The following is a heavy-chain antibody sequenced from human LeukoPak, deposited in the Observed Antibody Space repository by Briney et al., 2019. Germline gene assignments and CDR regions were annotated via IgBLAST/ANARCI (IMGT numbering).Heavy chain of an antibody. CDR1: GGSISGYY. CDR2: IYSSGST. J-gene: IGHJ5*02. V-gene: IGHV4-59*01. Sequence: SETLSLTCTVSGGSISGYYWTWIRQPPGKGLEWIGCIYSSGSTSYKPSLKSRITISVDTSKNQFSLNLSSVTAADTAVYYCVRGKAAAGAIWFDPWGQGTLVTVSS. CDR3: VRGKAAAGAIWFDP. D-gene: IGHD6-13*01.